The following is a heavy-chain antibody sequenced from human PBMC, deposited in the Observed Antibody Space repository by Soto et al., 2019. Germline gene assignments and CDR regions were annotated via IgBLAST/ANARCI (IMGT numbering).Heavy chain of an antibody. CDR2: INHSGYT. V-gene: IGHV4-34*01. CDR3: ARGPGLYCSGGTCYFDL. Sequence: SETLSLTCAVYGGSFSGYYWSWIRQPPGKGLEWIGEINHSGYTNYNPSLKSRVTISVDTSKNQFSLKLSSVTAADTAVYYCARGPGLYCSGGTCYFDLWGQGTLVTVSS. D-gene: IGHD2-15*01. J-gene: IGHJ4*02. CDR1: GGSFSGYY.